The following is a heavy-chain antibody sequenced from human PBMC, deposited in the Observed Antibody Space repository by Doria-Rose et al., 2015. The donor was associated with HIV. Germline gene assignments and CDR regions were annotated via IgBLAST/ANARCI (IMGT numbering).Heavy chain of an antibody. D-gene: IGHD6-13*01. CDR3: ARIKSSRWYHKYDFDF. J-gene: IGHJ4*02. Sequence: QVTLKESGPVLVKPTETLTLTCTVSGVSLSSPGMGVSWIRQPPGKALEWLANIFSDDERSYKASLKSRLTISRGTAKSQVVLTMTDMDPVDTATYYCARIKSSRWYHKYDFDFWDQGTLVIDSA. CDR2: IFSDDER. CDR1: GVSLSSPGMG. V-gene: IGHV2-26*01.